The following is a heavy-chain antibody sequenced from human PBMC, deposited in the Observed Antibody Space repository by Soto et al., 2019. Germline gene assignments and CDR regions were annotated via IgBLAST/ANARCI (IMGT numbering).Heavy chain of an antibody. CDR3: ARAVYCGGDCPLYYFDY. CDR2: IYHSGST. D-gene: IGHD2-21*02. Sequence: SETLSLTCAVSGGSISSGGYSWSWIRQPPGKGLEWIGYIYHSGSTYYNPSLKSRVTISVDTSKNQFSLKLSSVTAADTAVYYCARAVYCGGDCPLYYFDYWGQGTLVTVS. J-gene: IGHJ4*02. V-gene: IGHV4-30-2*01. CDR1: GGSISSGGYS.